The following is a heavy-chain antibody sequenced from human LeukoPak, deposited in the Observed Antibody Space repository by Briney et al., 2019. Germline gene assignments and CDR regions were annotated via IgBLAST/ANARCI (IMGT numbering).Heavy chain of an antibody. D-gene: IGHD6-19*01. CDR3: ARVQQWLFDY. CDR2: ISSSSSYI. Sequence: PGGSLRLSCAASGFTFSSYSMNWVRKAPGKGLEWVSSISSSSSYIYYADSVKGRFTISRDNAKNSLYLQMNSLRAEDTAVYYCARVQQWLFDYWGQGTLVTVSS. CDR1: GFTFSSYS. V-gene: IGHV3-21*01. J-gene: IGHJ4*02.